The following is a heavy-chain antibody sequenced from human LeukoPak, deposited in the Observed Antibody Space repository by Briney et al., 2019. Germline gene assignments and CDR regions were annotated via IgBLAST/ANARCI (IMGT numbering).Heavy chain of an antibody. D-gene: IGHD3-22*01. V-gene: IGHV1-18*01. J-gene: IGHJ4*02. CDR1: GYSFTSYG. CDR3: ASTIKDYYDSSGYLIPEAFDY. Sequence: ASVNVSCKASGYSFTSYGISWLRLAPGQGLEWMGWISAYNGNTNYAQKLQGRVTMTTDTSTSTAYMELRSLRSDDTAVYYCASTIKDYYDSSGYLIPEAFDYWGQGTLVTISS. CDR2: ISAYNGNT.